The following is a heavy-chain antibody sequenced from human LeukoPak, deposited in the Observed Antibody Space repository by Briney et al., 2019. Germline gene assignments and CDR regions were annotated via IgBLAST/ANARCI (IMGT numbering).Heavy chain of an antibody. CDR3: ARHNGDYRY. CDR1: GYSISSGYY. V-gene: IGHV4-38-2*02. CDR2: IYHSGST. D-gene: IGHD4-17*01. Sequence: SETLSLTCTVSGYSISSGYYWGWIRQPPGKGLEWIGSIYHSGSTYYNPSLKSRVTISVDTSKNQFSLKLSSVTAADTAVYYCARHNGDYRYWGQGTLVTVSS. J-gene: IGHJ4*02.